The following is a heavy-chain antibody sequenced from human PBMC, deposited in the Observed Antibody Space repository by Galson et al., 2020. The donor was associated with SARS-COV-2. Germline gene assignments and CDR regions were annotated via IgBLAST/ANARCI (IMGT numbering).Heavy chain of an antibody. J-gene: IGHJ6*02. CDR2: VHYRGST. V-gene: IGHV4-59*01. Sequence: ASETLSLTCTVSDDSISSSYWSWIRLPPGKGLEWIASVHYRGSTNSNPSLKSRLTLSVDTPKNQFSLKLTSVTAADTAVYFCARDGGASYGMGVWGQGTTVTVSS. D-gene: IGHD3-16*01. CDR1: DDSISSSY. CDR3: ARDGGASYGMGV.